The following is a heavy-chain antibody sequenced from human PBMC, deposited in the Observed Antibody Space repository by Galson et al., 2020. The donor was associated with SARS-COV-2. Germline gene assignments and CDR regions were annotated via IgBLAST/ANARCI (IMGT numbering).Heavy chain of an antibody. J-gene: IGHJ3*02. D-gene: IGHD2-21*01. CDR2: ISYDGSNK. V-gene: IGHV3-30*04. CDR1: GFTFSSYA. Sequence: GGSLRLSCAASGFTFSSYAMHWVRQAPGKGLEWVAVISYDGSNKYYADSVKGRFTISRDNSKNTLYLRMNSLRAEDTAVYYCARGREWREHGAFAIWGQGTMVTVSS. CDR3: ARGREWREHGAFAI.